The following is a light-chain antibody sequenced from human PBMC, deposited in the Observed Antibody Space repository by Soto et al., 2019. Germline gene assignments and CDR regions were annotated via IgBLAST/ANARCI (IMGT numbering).Light chain of an antibody. CDR1: QTISSW. CDR3: QQYNNWPPWT. Sequence: DIQMTQSPSTLSASVGDRVTITCRVSQTISSWLAWYQQKPGKAPKLLIYKASTLESGVPSRFSGSGSETEFTLTISSLQPDDFATYYCQQYNNWPPWTFGQGTKVEIK. J-gene: IGKJ1*01. CDR2: KAS. V-gene: IGKV1-5*03.